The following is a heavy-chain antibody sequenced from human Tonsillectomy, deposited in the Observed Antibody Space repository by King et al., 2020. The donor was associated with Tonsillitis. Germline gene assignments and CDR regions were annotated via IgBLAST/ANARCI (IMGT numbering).Heavy chain of an antibody. CDR1: GGSISSGGYY. J-gene: IGHJ4*02. CDR3: ARIVGQWLFAY. D-gene: IGHD6-19*01. Sequence: QLQESGPGLVKPSQTLSLTCTVSGGSISSGGYYWSWIRQHPGKGLEWIGYIYYSGSTYYNPSLKRRVTMSVDTSKNQFSLKLSSVTGADTAVYYCARIVGQWLFAYWGQGTLVTVSS. V-gene: IGHV4-31*03. CDR2: IYYSGST.